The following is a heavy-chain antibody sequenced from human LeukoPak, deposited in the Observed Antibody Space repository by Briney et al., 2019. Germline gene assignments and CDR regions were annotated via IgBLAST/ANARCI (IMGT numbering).Heavy chain of an antibody. V-gene: IGHV4-30-4*01. Sequence: PSQTLSLTCTVSGGSISSGDYYWRWIRQPPGKGLEWIGYIYYSGSTYYNPSLKSRVTISVDTSKNQFSLKLSSVTAADTAVYYCARISGGDYAFDYWGQGTLVTVSS. CDR3: ARISGGDYAFDY. J-gene: IGHJ4*02. CDR2: IYYSGST. D-gene: IGHD4-17*01. CDR1: GGSISSGDYY.